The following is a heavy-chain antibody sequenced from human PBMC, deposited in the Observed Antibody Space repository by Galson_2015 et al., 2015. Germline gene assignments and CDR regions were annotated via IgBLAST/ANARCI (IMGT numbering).Heavy chain of an antibody. Sequence: SLRLSCAASGFTFRSYWMSWVRQAPGKGLEWVANIKEDGSEKYYVDSVKGRFTISRDNAKNSLYLQMNSLRAEDTAVYYCARDSLAVAGQGDDYWGQGTLVTVSS. V-gene: IGHV3-7*03. CDR2: IKEDGSEK. J-gene: IGHJ4*02. CDR3: ARDSLAVAGQGDDY. D-gene: IGHD6-19*01. CDR1: GFTFRSYW.